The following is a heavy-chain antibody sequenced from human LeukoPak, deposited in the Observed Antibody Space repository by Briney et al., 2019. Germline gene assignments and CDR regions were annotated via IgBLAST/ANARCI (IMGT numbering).Heavy chain of an antibody. Sequence: GGSLRLSCAASGFTFSSYWMSWVRQAPGKGLEWVANIKQDGSGKYYVDSVKGRFTISRDNAKNSLYLQMNSLRAEDTAVYYCARNLLLWFGELFGNYAFDIWGQGTMVTVSS. CDR3: ARNLLLWFGELFGNYAFDI. CDR1: GFTFSSYW. D-gene: IGHD3-10*01. CDR2: IKQDGSGK. V-gene: IGHV3-7*01. J-gene: IGHJ3*02.